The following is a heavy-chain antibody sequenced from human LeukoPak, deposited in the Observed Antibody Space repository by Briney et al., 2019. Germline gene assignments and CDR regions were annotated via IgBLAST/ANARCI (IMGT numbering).Heavy chain of an antibody. Sequence: SETLSLTCTVSGGSISGYYWSWIRQPAGEGLEWIGRIYSAGYTNFNPSLKSRVTVSVDTSRNQFFLRLTSVTAADTAVYYCARDGNYGTRDEWWFGPWGRGTLVTVSS. D-gene: IGHD5-24*01. J-gene: IGHJ5*02. CDR3: ARDGNYGTRDEWWFGP. V-gene: IGHV4-4*07. CDR2: IYSAGYT. CDR1: GGSISGYY.